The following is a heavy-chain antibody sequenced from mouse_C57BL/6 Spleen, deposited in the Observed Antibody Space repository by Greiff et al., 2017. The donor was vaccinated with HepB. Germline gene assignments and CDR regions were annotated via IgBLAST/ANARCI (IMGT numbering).Heavy chain of an antibody. Sequence: DVQLVESGGGLVKPGGSLKLSCAASGFTFSSYAMSWVRQTPEKRLEWVATISDGGSYTYYPDNVKGRFTISRDNAKNNLYLQMSHLKSEDTAMYYCARGLLFAYWGQGTLVTVSA. CDR3: ARGLLFAY. CDR2: ISDGGSYT. V-gene: IGHV5-4*01. J-gene: IGHJ3*01. D-gene: IGHD2-13*01. CDR1: GFTFSSYA.